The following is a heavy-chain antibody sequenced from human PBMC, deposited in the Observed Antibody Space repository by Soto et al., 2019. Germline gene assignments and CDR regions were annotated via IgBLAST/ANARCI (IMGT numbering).Heavy chain of an antibody. CDR3: ARGIAVAGYMDV. D-gene: IGHD6-19*01. V-gene: IGHV3-30-3*01. J-gene: IGHJ6*03. CDR2: ISYDGSNK. Sequence: PGGSLRLSCAASGFTFSSYAMHWVRQAPGKGLEWVAVISYDGSNKYYADSVKGRFTISRDNSKNTLYLQMNSLRAEDTAVYYCARGIAVAGYMDVWGQGTTVTVSS. CDR1: GFTFSSYA.